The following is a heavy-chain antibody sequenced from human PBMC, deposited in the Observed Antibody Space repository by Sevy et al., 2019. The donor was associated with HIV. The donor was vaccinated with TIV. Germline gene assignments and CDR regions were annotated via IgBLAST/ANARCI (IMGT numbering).Heavy chain of an antibody. CDR1: GFTFTNVW. CDR2: IKSKTDGGTT. J-gene: IGHJ1*01. CDR3: TTGGSLFQH. Sequence: GGSLRLSCAASGFTFTNVWMSWVRQAPGKGLEWVAHIKSKTDGGTTDYAAPVRGRLTISRDNSKNKLYLQMNSLKTEDTAVYYCTTGGSLFQHWGQGTLVTVSP. D-gene: IGHD3-16*01. V-gene: IGHV3-15*01.